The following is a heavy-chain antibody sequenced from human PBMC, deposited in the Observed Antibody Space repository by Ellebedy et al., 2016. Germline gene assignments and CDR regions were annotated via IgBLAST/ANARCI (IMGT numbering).Heavy chain of an antibody. CDR1: GFTFSSYA. CDR3: ATNYGSGSYYGMDV. Sequence: GGSLRLXXAASGFTFSSYAMHWVRQAPGKGLEWVAVISYDGSNKYYADSVKGRFTISRDNSKNTLYLQMNSLRAEDTAVYYCATNYGSGSYYGMDVWGQGTTVTVSS. CDR2: ISYDGSNK. V-gene: IGHV3-30-3*01. J-gene: IGHJ6*02. D-gene: IGHD3-10*01.